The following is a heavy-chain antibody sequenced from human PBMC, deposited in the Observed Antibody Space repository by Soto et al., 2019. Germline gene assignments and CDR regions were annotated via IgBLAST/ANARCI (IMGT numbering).Heavy chain of an antibody. Sequence: QVQLVQSGAEVRKPGSSVKVSCKASGGTFTTYDISWVRQAPGQGLEWMGGIIPLFDATKYAQKVQGRVTITADKSTGTAYMELSSLRSEDTAMYYCARDRSSSWYNGTFYFDSWGQGTLVNVSS. CDR2: IIPLFDAT. CDR3: ARDRSSSWYNGTFYFDS. CDR1: GGTFTTYD. J-gene: IGHJ4*02. D-gene: IGHD6-19*01. V-gene: IGHV1-69*06.